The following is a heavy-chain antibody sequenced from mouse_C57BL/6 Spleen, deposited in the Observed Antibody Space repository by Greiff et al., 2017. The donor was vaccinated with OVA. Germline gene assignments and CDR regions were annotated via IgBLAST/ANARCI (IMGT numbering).Heavy chain of an antibody. J-gene: IGHJ3*01. V-gene: IGHV14-1*01. CDR2: IDPEDGDT. Sequence: VQLQQSGAELVRPGASVKLSCTASGFNIKDYYMHWVKQRPEQGLEWIGRIDPEDGDTEYAPKFQGKATMTADTSANTAYLQLSSLTSEDTAVYYCTTWGYSNRFAYWGQGTLVTVSA. CDR3: TTWGYSNRFAY. D-gene: IGHD2-5*01. CDR1: GFNIKDYY.